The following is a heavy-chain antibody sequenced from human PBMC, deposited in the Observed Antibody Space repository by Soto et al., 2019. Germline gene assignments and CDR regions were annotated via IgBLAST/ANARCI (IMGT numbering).Heavy chain of an antibody. J-gene: IGHJ3*02. V-gene: IGHV3-23*01. CDR3: AKILRYFDWLFEGDAFDI. Sequence: GGSLRLSCAASGFTFSSYAMSWVRQAPGKGLEWVSAISGSGGSTYYADSVKGRFTISRDNSKNTLYLQMNSLRAEDTDVYYCAKILRYFDWLFEGDAFDIWGQGTIVTVSS. CDR1: GFTFSSYA. CDR2: ISGSGGST. D-gene: IGHD3-9*01.